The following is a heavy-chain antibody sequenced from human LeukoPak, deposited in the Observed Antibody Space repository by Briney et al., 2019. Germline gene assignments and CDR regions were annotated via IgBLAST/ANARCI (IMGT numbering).Heavy chain of an antibody. CDR1: GGSISSGGYY. CDR2: IYYSGST. Sequence: ASQTLSPTCTVSGGSISSGGYYWSWIRQHPGKGLEWIGYIYYSGSTYYNPSLKSRVTISVDTSKNQFSLKLSSVTAADTAVYYCARDGDRAGNWFDPWGQGTLVTVSS. J-gene: IGHJ5*02. CDR3: ARDGDRAGNWFDP. D-gene: IGHD1-14*01. V-gene: IGHV4-31*03.